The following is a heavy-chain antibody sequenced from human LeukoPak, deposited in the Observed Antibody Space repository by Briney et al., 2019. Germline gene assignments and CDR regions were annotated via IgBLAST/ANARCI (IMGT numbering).Heavy chain of an antibody. V-gene: IGHV3-48*04. CDR1: GFTFCSYR. CDR2: ISSGSITI. D-gene: IGHD5-12*01. Sequence: GGSLRLSCEASGFTFCSYRMVWVRQAPGKGLESISDISSGSITINYADSVKGRFTISRDNAKNSLYLQMNSLRAEDTAVYYCARGTYSGNDLWGQGTLVIVSS. CDR3: ARGTYSGNDL. J-gene: IGHJ4*02.